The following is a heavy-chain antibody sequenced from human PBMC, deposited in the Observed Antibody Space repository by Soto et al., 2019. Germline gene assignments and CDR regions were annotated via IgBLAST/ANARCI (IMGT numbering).Heavy chain of an antibody. V-gene: IGHV4-4*02. CDR1: SGSISSSYW. CDR3: ARGTPTGYATDV. D-gene: IGHD2-2*01. Sequence: QVQLQESGPGLVKPSGTLSLTCAVSSGSISSSYWWNWVRQPPGKGLEWIGEIYHSGSTNYNPSLKSRVTISVDMSKNQFSLKLSSVTAADTAVYYCARGTPTGYATDVWCKGTTVTVSS. CDR2: IYHSGST. J-gene: IGHJ6*04.